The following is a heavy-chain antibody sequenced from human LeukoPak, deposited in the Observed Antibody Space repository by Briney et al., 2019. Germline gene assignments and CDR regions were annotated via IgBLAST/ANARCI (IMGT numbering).Heavy chain of an antibody. V-gene: IGHV3-23*01. J-gene: IGHJ4*02. CDR3: TIAAAASYYFDY. D-gene: IGHD6-13*01. CDR2: ISGSGGST. CDR1: GFTFSSYA. Sequence: GASLRLSCAASGFTFSSYAMSWVRQAPGKGLEWVSAISGSGGSTYYADSVKGRFTISRDNSKNTRYLQMNSLRAEDTAVYYCTIAAAASYYFDYWGQGTLVTVSS.